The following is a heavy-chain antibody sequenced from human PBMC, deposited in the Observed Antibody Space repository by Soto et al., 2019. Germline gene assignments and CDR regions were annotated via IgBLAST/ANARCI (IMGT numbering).Heavy chain of an antibody. CDR1: GVTFSSYA. Sequence: SVKGSCKASGVTFSSYAISWVPQAPGQGREWVGGIIAIFGTANYAQKFQGRVTITAEESTSTAYMELGSLRSEDTAVYYCASSKWDYYDSSGHYSGFDYWGQ. CDR3: ASSKWDYYDSSGHYSGFDY. CDR2: IIAIFGTA. D-gene: IGHD3-22*01. V-gene: IGHV1-69*13. J-gene: IGHJ4*01.